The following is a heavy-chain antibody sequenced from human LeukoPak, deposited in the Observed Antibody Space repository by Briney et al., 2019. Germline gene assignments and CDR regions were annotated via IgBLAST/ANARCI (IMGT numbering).Heavy chain of an antibody. CDR2: IIPIFGTA. CDR1: GFTFSSYA. J-gene: IGHJ4*02. D-gene: IGHD5-24*01. V-gene: IGHV1-69*01. CDR3: AISDGYNSDY. Sequence: PGGSLRLSCAASGFTFSSYAISWVRQAPRQGLEWMGGIIPIFGTANYAQKFQGRVTITADESTSTAYMELSSLRSEDTAVYYCAISDGYNSDYWGQGTLVTVSS.